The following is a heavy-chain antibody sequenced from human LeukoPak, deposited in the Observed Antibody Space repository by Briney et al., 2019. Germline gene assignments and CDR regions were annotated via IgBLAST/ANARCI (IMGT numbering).Heavy chain of an antibody. CDR2: IYTSGST. CDR3: ARLCSSTSCYLGPYYYYGMDV. CDR1: GGSISSYY. Sequence: SETLSLTCTVSGGSISSYYWSWIRQPAGKGLEWIGRIYTSGSTNYNPSLKSRVTISVHTSKNQFSLKLSSVTAADTAVYYCARLCSSTSCYLGPYYYYGMDVWGQGTTVTVSS. V-gene: IGHV4-4*07. D-gene: IGHD2-2*01. J-gene: IGHJ6*02.